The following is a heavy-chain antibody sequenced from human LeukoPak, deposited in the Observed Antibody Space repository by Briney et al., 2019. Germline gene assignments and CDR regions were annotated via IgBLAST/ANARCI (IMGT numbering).Heavy chain of an antibody. J-gene: IGHJ4*02. CDR3: AKDSPYDSRGYYYVY. Sequence: GGSLRLSCAASGFTFSSYAMSWVRQAPGKGLEWVSAISGSGGSAYYADSVKGRFTISRDNSKNTLYLQMNSLRAEDTAVYYCAKDSPYDSRGYYYVYWGQGTLVTVSS. V-gene: IGHV3-23*01. CDR2: ISGSGGSA. D-gene: IGHD3-22*01. CDR1: GFTFSSYA.